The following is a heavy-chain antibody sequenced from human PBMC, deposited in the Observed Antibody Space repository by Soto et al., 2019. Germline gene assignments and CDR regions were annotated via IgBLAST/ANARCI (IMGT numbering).Heavy chain of an antibody. V-gene: IGHV4-4*02. CDR3: ARVGYCISTSCYTFDY. Sequence: SETLSLTCAVSGGSISSSNWWSWVRQPPGKGLEWIGEIYHSGSTNYNPSLKSRVTISVDKSKNQFSLKLSSVTAADTAVYYCARVGYCISTSCYTFDYWGQGTLVTVSS. J-gene: IGHJ4*02. CDR2: IYHSGST. D-gene: IGHD2-2*01. CDR1: GGSISSSNW.